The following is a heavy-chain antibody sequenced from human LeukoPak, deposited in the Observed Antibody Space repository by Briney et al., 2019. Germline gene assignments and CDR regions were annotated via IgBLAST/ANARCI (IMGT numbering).Heavy chain of an antibody. J-gene: IGHJ4*02. CDR2: IHHSGST. V-gene: IGHV4-30-2*01. CDR3: ARVPIAAAGTIFDY. D-gene: IGHD6-13*01. Sequence: SQTLSLTCAVSGGSISSGGYSWSWIRQPPGKGLEWIGYIHHSGSTYYNPSLKSRVTISVDRSKNQFSLKLSSVTAADTAVYYCARVPIAAAGTIFDYWGQGTLVTVSS. CDR1: GGSISSGGYS.